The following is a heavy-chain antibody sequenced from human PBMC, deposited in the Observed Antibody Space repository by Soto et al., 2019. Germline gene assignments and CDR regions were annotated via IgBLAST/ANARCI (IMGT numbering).Heavy chain of an antibody. CDR1: GGSISSSSYY. D-gene: IGHD3-9*01. Sequence: SETLSLTCSVSGGSISSSSYYWGWIRQPPGKGLEWIGSIYYSGSAYYNPSLKSRVTISIDKSKNQFSLKLSSLTAADTAVYYCARLEGLATISYYFDFWGQGTLVTVSS. J-gene: IGHJ4*02. CDR2: IYYSGSA. V-gene: IGHV4-39*01. CDR3: ARLEGLATISYYFDF.